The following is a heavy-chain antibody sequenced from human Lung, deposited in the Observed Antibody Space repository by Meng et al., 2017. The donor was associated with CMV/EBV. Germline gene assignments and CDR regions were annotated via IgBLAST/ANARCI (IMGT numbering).Heavy chain of an antibody. D-gene: IGHD3-10*01. Sequence: VQLRCAGPALVKPPATLALTCAVSGDSITNHNWWAWVRQPPGKGLEWIGEIPHRGSSAYNPSLKSRVSMSIDKSKNQFSLKLTSVTAADTAVYHCLRRSGGSVWGQGTLVTVSS. CDR2: IPHRGSS. CDR1: GDSITNHNW. J-gene: IGHJ1*01. CDR3: LRRSGGSV. V-gene: IGHV4-4*03.